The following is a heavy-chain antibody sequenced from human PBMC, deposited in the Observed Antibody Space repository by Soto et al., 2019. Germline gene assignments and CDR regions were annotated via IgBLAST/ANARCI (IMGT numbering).Heavy chain of an antibody. CDR1: GFTVSSNY. D-gene: IGHD4-17*01. J-gene: IGHJ5*02. CDR2: IYSGGST. Sequence: EVQLVETGGGLIQPGGSLRLSCAASGFTVSSNYMSWVRQAPGKGLEWVSVIYSGGSTYYADSVKGRFTISRDNSKNTLYLQMNSLRAEDTAVYYCARENDYGVHNWFDPWGQGTLDTVSS. CDR3: ARENDYGVHNWFDP. V-gene: IGHV3-53*02.